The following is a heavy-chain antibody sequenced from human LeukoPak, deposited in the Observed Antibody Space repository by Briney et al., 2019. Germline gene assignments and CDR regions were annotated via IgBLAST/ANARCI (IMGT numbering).Heavy chain of an antibody. CDR1: GYTLTELS. Sequence: ASVKVSCKVSGYTLTELSMHWVRQAPGKGLEWMGGFDPEDGETIYAQKFQGRVTMTEDTSTDTAYMELSSLRSEDTAVYYCATGGLAYYLFDYWGQGTLVTVPS. J-gene: IGHJ4*02. CDR3: ATGGLAYYLFDY. V-gene: IGHV1-24*01. D-gene: IGHD3-22*01. CDR2: FDPEDGET.